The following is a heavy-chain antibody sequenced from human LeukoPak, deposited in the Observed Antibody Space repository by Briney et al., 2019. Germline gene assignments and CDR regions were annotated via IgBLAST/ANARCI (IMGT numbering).Heavy chain of an antibody. J-gene: IGHJ4*02. D-gene: IGHD5-18*01. Sequence: PGGSLRLSCAASGFTFSSHWMHWVRQAPGKGLGWVSRINSVGSRTDYADSVKGRFTISRDNARNTLYLQMNSLRAEDTAVYYCTSDTVDTTLGIDYWGQGTLVTVSS. CDR3: TSDTVDTTLGIDY. V-gene: IGHV3-74*01. CDR1: GFTFSSHW. CDR2: INSVGSRT.